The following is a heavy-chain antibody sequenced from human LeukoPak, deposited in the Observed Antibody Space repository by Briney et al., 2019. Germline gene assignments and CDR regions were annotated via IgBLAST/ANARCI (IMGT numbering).Heavy chain of an antibody. D-gene: IGHD5-18*01. J-gene: IGHJ4*02. CDR1: GYSISSGYY. CDR3: ARTADTAMVLYYFDY. CDR2: IYHSGST. V-gene: IGHV4-38-2*02. Sequence: SETLSLTCTVSGYSISSGYYWGWIRQPPGKGLEWIGSIYHSGSTYYNPSLKSRVTISVDTSKNQFSLKLSSVTAADTAVYYCARTADTAMVLYYFDYWGQGTLSPSPQ.